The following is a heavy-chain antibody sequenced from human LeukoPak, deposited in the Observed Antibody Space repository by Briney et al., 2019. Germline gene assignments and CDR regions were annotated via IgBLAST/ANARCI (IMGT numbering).Heavy chain of an antibody. Sequence: PGGSLRLSCAASGFNFGAYGMSWVRQAPGKGLEWVSGINWNGENTAHAESVKGRFTISRDNSKSTLYLVMNSLGGEDTAVYYCAKDRVGSPQNDAFHIWGQGTMVIVSA. CDR2: INWNGENT. V-gene: IGHV3-20*04. CDR3: AKDRVGSPQNDAFHI. J-gene: IGHJ3*02. D-gene: IGHD1-26*01. CDR1: GFNFGAYG.